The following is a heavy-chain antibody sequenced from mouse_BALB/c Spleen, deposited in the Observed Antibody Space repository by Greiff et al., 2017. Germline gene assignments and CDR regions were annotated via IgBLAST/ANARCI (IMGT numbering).Heavy chain of an antibody. V-gene: IGHV5-12-1*01. CDR3: ARHMFAY. CDR1: GFAFSSYD. Sequence: EVKLVESGGGLVKPGGSLKLSCAASGFAFSSYDMSWVRQTPEQRLEWVAYISSGGGSTYYPDTVKGRFTISRDNAKNTLYLQMSSLKSEDTAMYYCARHMFAYWGQGTLVTVSA. J-gene: IGHJ3*01. CDR2: ISSGGGST.